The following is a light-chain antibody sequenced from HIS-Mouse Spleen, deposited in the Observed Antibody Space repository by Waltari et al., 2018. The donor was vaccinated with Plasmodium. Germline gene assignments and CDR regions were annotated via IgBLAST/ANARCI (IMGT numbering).Light chain of an antibody. CDR3: QAWDSSTVV. J-gene: IGLJ2*01. CDR2: QDS. Sequence: SYELTQPPSVSVSPGQTASITCSGDKLGDKYACWSQQKPGQSPVLVIYQDSKRPSGIPERFSGSKSGNTATLTISGTQAMDEADYYCQAWDSSTVVFGGGTKLTVL. CDR1: KLGDKY. V-gene: IGLV3-1*01.